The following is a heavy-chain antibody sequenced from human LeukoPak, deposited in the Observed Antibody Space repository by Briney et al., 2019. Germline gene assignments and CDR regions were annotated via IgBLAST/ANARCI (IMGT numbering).Heavy chain of an antibody. D-gene: IGHD5-18*01. CDR1: GYTFIGYY. CDR2: INPNTGVT. Sequence: GSVKVSCKASGYTFIGYYLHWVRQAPGQGLEWMGWINPNTGVTNYAQRFQGRVTLTRDTSISTAYMELSRLRSDDTAVYYCAREGDTAIDTKWFDPWGLGSLVTVCS. J-gene: IGHJ5*02. CDR3: AREGDTAIDTKWFDP. V-gene: IGHV1-2*02.